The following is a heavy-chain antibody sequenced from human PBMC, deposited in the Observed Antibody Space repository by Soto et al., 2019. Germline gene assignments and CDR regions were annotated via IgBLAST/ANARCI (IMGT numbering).Heavy chain of an antibody. Sequence: QITLKASGPPLVKPTQTLTLTCTFSGFSHSTSAVGVGWFRQPPGKALEWLAFIYWDDDKRYSPSLKSSLTITKYPSKNEVVLAMTNMDPVHTASYYCAHLVVAGLTYYFDYWGQGTLVTVSS. D-gene: IGHD2-15*01. V-gene: IGHV2-5*02. CDR1: GFSHSTSAVG. J-gene: IGHJ4*02. CDR3: AHLVVAGLTYYFDY. CDR2: IYWDDDK.